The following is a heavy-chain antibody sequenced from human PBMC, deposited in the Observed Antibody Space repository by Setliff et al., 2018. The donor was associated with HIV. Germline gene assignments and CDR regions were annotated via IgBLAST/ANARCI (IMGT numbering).Heavy chain of an antibody. CDR1: GFTLSSYG. D-gene: IGHD4-4*01. V-gene: IGHV3-48*04. J-gene: IGHJ4*02. Sequence: PGGSLRLSCAASGFTLSSYGMNWVRQAPGKGLEWISYISNGGSAKYYTDSVEGRFTVSRDNAKNLLYLQMDSLKADDTALYFCARDRWADSNYYFDSWGQGTLVTVSS. CDR2: ISNGGSAK. CDR3: ARDRWADSNYYFDS.